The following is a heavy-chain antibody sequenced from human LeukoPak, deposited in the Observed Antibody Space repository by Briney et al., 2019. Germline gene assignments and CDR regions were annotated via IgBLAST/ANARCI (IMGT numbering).Heavy chain of an antibody. CDR2: ISSSGSTI. Sequence: GGSLRLSCAASGFTFSSYEMNWVRQAPGKGLEWVSYISSSGSTIYYADSVKGRFTISRDNAKNSLYLQMNSLRAEDTAVYYCARDGSAAVAGDWGQGTLVTVSS. CDR3: ARDGSAAVAGD. V-gene: IGHV3-48*03. CDR1: GFTFSSYE. D-gene: IGHD6-19*01. J-gene: IGHJ4*02.